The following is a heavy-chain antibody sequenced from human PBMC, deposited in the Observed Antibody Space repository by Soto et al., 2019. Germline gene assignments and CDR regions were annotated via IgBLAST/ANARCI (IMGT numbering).Heavy chain of an antibody. J-gene: IGHJ3*02. CDR2: ISYDGSNK. CDR1: GFTFSSYG. D-gene: IGHD6-19*01. V-gene: IGHV3-30*18. CDR3: AKVRAVAVHDAFDI. Sequence: GGSLRLSCAASGFTFSSYGMHWVRQAPGKGLEWVAVISYDGSNKYYADSVKGRFTISRDNSKNTLYLQMNSLRAEDTAVYYCAKVRAVAVHDAFDIWGQGTMVTVSS.